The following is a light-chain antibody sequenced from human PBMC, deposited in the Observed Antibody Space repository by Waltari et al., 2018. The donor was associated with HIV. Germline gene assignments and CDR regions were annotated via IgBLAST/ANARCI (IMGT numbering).Light chain of an antibody. J-gene: IGLJ2*01. Sequence: QAVVTQEPSLTVSPGGTVTLTCGPSTGAVTSGHSPYWFQQRPGQAPRTLIHDTSNKHAWTPARFSGSRLGGKAALTLSGAQPEDEAEYYCLLSYGGPRVFGGGTKLTVL. CDR1: TGAVTSGHS. CDR2: DTS. CDR3: LLSYGGPRV. V-gene: IGLV7-46*01.